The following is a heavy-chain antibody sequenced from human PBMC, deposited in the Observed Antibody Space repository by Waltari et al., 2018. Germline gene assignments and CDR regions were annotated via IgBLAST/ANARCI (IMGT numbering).Heavy chain of an antibody. D-gene: IGHD2-15*01. CDR2: IIPICGTP. V-gene: IGHV1-69*12. CDR3: ARDKEVGAASGDINVFDY. Sequence: QVQLVQSGAEVKKPGSSVKVSCKASGGTFSTYAISWVRQAPGQGLEWMGGIIPICGTPNNEPKFKCRLIISAEESASTAYMGLGSLRSQETAVYYCARDKEVGAASGDINVFDYWGQGTLVAVSS. J-gene: IGHJ4*02. CDR1: GGTFSTYA.